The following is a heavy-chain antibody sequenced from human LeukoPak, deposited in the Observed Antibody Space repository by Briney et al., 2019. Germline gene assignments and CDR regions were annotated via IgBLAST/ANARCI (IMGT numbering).Heavy chain of an antibody. D-gene: IGHD3-10*01. CDR1: GFSFDVHA. CDR2: IGGPAET. CDR3: ARSGRGVDSFYFYMDV. Sequence: GGSLRLSCAASGFSFDVHAMTWVRQAPGKGPEWVATIGGPAETFYADSVRGRFTISRDNSRYTLYLQMNRLRAEDSALYYCARSGRGVDSFYFYMDVWGKGTTVTVSS. V-gene: IGHV3-23*01. J-gene: IGHJ6*03.